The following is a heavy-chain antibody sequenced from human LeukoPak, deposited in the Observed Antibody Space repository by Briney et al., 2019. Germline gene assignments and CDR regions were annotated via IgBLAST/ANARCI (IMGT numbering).Heavy chain of an antibody. Sequence: GGSLRLSCAASGLTFSDYYMSWIRQPPGKGLEWVSYISSSGSTIYYADSVKGRFTISRDNAKNSLYLKMNSLRAEDTAVYYCARGLYYYGSGNDYWGQGTLVTVSS. CDR3: ARGLYYYGSGNDY. J-gene: IGHJ4*02. D-gene: IGHD3-10*01. V-gene: IGHV3-11*01. CDR1: GLTFSDYY. CDR2: ISSSGSTI.